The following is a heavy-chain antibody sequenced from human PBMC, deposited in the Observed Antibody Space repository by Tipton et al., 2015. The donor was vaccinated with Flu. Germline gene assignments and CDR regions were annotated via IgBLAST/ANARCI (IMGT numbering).Heavy chain of an antibody. CDR3: ARVPTYYYDSSGSYRGRGDAFDI. V-gene: IGHV4-61*01. D-gene: IGHD3-22*01. CDR2: IYYSGST. Sequence: TLSLTCTISGGSVSSGSYYWSWIRQPPEKGLEWIGYIYYSGSTNYNPSLKSRVTISVDTSKNQFSLKLTSVTAVDTAVYYCARVPTYYYDSSGSYRGRGDAFDIWGQGTMVTVSS. CDR1: GGSVSSGSYY. J-gene: IGHJ3*02.